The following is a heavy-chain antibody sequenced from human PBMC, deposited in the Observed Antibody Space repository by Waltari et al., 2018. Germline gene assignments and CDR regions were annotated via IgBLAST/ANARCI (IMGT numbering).Heavy chain of an antibody. J-gene: IGHJ5*02. Sequence: QVQLVESGGGVVQPGGSLRLSCAASGFTFSSYGMQWVRQAPGKGLEWVAFIRYDGSNKYYADSVKGRFTISRDNSKNTLYLQMNSLRAEDTAVYYCAKWTDYGEVVDENWFDPWGQGTLVTVSS. V-gene: IGHV3-30*02. D-gene: IGHD4-17*01. CDR2: IRYDGSNK. CDR3: AKWTDYGEVVDENWFDP. CDR1: GFTFSSYG.